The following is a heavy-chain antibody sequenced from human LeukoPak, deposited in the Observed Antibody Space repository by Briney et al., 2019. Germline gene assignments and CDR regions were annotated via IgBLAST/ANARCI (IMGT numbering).Heavy chain of an antibody. D-gene: IGHD3-16*01. CDR1: GFXFSSYG. J-gene: IGHJ4*02. CDR2: ISYDGSNK. Sequence: PGGSLRLSCAASGFXFSSYGIHWVRQAPGKGLEWVAVISYDGSNKYYADSVKGRFTISRDNSKNTLYLQMNSLRAEDTAVYYCARDGKIGARGGYYFDYWGQGTLVTVSS. V-gene: IGHV3-30*03. CDR3: ARDGKIGARGGYYFDY.